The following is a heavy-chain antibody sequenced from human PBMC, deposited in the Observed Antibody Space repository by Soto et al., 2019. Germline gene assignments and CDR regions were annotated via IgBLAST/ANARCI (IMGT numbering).Heavy chain of an antibody. CDR2: IKSKSAGETT. CDR1: GFSFRITW. Sequence: EVQLVESGGGLVKPGGSLRLSCAASGFSFRITWMAWVRQAPGKGLEWVGRIKSKSAGETTDYADPVKGRFTISRDDSKDTLYLHMDSLETGDTAVYYCSTGSPFSGSVIDYWGQGTLVTVSS. D-gene: IGHD1-26*01. V-gene: IGHV3-15*05. J-gene: IGHJ4*02. CDR3: STGSPFSGSVIDY.